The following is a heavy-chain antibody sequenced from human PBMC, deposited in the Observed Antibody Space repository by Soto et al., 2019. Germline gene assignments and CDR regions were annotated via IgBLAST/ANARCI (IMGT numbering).Heavy chain of an antibody. CDR1: GFIFSTFG. CDR3: VRGPSRGSSLFGPLDY. V-gene: IGHV3-64D*06. D-gene: IGHD3-3*01. Sequence: LRLSCSASGFIFSTFGMFWVRQAPGQGLEYVSAIFYSGSGSYYADPVRGRFTVSRDNSKNMFYLQMSSLRVEDTSLYFCVRGPSRGSSLFGPLDYWGQGTQVTVSS. J-gene: IGHJ4*02. CDR2: IFYSGSGS.